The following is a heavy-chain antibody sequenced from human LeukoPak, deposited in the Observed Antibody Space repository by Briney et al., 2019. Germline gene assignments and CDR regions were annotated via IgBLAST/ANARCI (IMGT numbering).Heavy chain of an antibody. J-gene: IGHJ3*02. V-gene: IGHV3-9*01. CDR1: GFTFDDYA. CDR2: ISWNSGSI. CDR3: AKDQQWLPLDAFDI. Sequence: GRSLRLSCAASGFTFDDYAMHWVRQAPGKGLEWVSGISWNSGSIGYADSEKGRFTISRDNAKNSLYLQMNSLRAEDTALYYCAKDQQWLPLDAFDIWGQGTMVTVSS. D-gene: IGHD6-19*01.